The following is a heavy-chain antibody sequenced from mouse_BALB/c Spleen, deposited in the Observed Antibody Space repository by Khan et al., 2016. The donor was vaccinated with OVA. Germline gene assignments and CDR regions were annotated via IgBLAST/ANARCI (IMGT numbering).Heavy chain of an antibody. V-gene: IGHV3-2*02. CDR1: GYSITSDYA. D-gene: IGHD2-1*01. J-gene: IGHJ4*01. Sequence: EVELVESGPGLVKPSQSLSLTCTVTGYSITSDYAWNWIRQFPGNKLEWMGYISYSGSTNYNPSLKSRISFTRDTSKNQFFLQLNSVTTKDTATYNCSRDGTRYNYAIDYWGQGTSVTVSS. CDR2: ISYSGST. CDR3: SRDGTRYNYAIDY.